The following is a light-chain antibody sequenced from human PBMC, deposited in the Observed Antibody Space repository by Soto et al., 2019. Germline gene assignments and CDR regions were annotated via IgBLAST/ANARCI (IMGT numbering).Light chain of an antibody. CDR1: SSDVGGYNY. J-gene: IGLJ1*01. CDR2: DVS. CDR3: RSYTSSGTLSLYV. Sequence: QSALTQPASVSGSPGRSITISCTVTSSDVGGYNYVSWYQQHLGKAPKLMIYDVSNRPSGVSNRCSGSKSGNTASLTISGLQAEDEADYYCRSYTSSGTLSLYVFGTGTKVT. V-gene: IGLV2-14*01.